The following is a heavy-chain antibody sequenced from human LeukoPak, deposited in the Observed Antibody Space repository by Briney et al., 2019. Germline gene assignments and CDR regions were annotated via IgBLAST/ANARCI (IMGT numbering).Heavy chain of an antibody. CDR2: ISSSSSTI. CDR1: GFTFSSYS. CDR3: ARPSPRIAATGGAFDI. Sequence: GGSLRLSCAASGFTFSSYSMNWVRQAPGQGLEWVSYISSSSSTIYYADSVKGRFTISRDNAKNSLYLQMNSLRAEDTAVYYCARPSPRIAATGGAFDIWGQGTMVTVSS. J-gene: IGHJ3*02. D-gene: IGHD6-6*01. V-gene: IGHV3-48*01.